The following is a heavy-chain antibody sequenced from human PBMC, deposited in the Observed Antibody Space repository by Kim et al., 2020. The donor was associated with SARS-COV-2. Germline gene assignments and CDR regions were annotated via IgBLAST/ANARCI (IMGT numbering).Heavy chain of an antibody. V-gene: IGHV3-33*03. CDR3: AKCADVVATGVWFCY. Sequence: GGSLRLSCAASGFTFSSYGMHWVRQAPGKGLEWVAVICDGGTNKYYADSVKGRFTISRDNSKNTLYLQMNSLRAEDTAVYYCAKCADVVATGVWFCYWGRGAPVTVSS. CDR1: GFTFSSYG. CDR2: ICDGGTNK. J-gene: IGHJ4*03. D-gene: IGHD5-12*01.